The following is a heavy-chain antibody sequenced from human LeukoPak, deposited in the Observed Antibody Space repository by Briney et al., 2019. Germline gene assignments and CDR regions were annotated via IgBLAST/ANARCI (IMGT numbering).Heavy chain of an antibody. CDR2: MNPNSGNT. J-gene: IGHJ4*02. D-gene: IGHD2-15*01. V-gene: IGHV1-8*01. CDR1: GYTFTSYD. Sequence: ASVKVSCKASGYTFTSYDINWVRQATGQGLEWMGWMNPNSGNTGYAQKFQGRVTMTRNTSISTAYMELSSLRSEDTAVYYCARGNRRPLGYCSGGSCSRSYYFDYWGQGTLVTVSS. CDR3: ARGNRRPLGYCSGGSCSRSYYFDY.